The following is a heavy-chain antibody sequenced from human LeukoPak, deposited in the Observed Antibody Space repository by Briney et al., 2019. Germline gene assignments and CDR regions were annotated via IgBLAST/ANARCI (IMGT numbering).Heavy chain of an antibody. Sequence: ASVKVSCKASGYTLTGYYSHWVRQAPGQGLEWMGWINPNTGATHSAQKFQGRITMTRDTSISTAYMDLSRLRSDDTAVYYCARDRVGSGWPRPYYLEVWGQGTLVTVSS. J-gene: IGHJ4*02. D-gene: IGHD6-19*01. CDR1: GYTLTGYY. CDR3: ARDRVGSGWPRPYYLEV. CDR2: INPNTGAT. V-gene: IGHV1-2*02.